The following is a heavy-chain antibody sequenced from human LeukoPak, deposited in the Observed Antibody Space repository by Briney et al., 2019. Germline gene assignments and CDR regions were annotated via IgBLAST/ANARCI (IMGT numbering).Heavy chain of an antibody. CDR3: AKTRSDNWVGACSYDY. V-gene: IGHV3-23*01. J-gene: IGHJ4*02. CDR1: GFTFSSYA. Sequence: GGSLRLSCAASGFTFSSYAMNWVRQAPGKGLEWVSAISGSGDTTYWADSVKGRFTISRDNSRNTVHLQMDSLRAEDTAVYYCAKTRSDNWVGACSYDYWGEGTLVTVSS. D-gene: IGHD2-21*02. CDR2: ISGSGDTT.